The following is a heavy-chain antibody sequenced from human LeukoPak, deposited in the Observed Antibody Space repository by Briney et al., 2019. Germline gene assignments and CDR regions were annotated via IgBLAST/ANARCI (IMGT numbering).Heavy chain of an antibody. CDR2: ISGSGGST. D-gene: IGHD2-2*02. CDR3: AKDARSVDEGFSTSCYTCTFLPNYYMDV. J-gene: IGHJ6*03. Sequence: GGSLRLSCAASGFTFSSYAMSWVRQAPGKGLEWVSAISGSGGSTYYADSVKGRFTISRDNSKNTLYLQMNSLRAEDTAVYYCAKDARSVDEGFSTSCYTCTFLPNYYMDVWGKGTTVTVSS. V-gene: IGHV3-23*01. CDR1: GFTFSSYA.